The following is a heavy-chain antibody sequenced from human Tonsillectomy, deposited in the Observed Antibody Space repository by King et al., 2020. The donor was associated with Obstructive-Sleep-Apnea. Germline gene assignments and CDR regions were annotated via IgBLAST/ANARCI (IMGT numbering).Heavy chain of an antibody. CDR2: ISGSGGST. J-gene: IGHJ4*02. CDR1: GFTFRSYA. D-gene: IGHD5-12*01. CDR3: AKSTGVATRGYDY. Sequence: EVQLVESGGGLVQPGGSLRLSCAASGFTFRSYAMSWVRQAPGKGLEWVSAISGSGGSTYYSDSVKGRFTISRDNSKNTLYLQMNSLRAEDTAVYYCAKSTGVATRGYDYWGQGTLVTVSS. V-gene: IGHV3-23*04.